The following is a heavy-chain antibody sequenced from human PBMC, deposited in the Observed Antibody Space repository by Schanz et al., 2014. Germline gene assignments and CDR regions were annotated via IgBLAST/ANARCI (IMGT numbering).Heavy chain of an antibody. CDR2: IDGKSTTV. Sequence: EVQLVESGGGLIQRGESLRLSCSASGFSFSSYSMNWVRQAPGKGLEWLSYIDGKSTTVYYADSVKGRFTISRDNSENTLYLQMNSLSADDTAVFYCAKGMGYCSGGTCYDYYYYGLDVWGQGTTVTVSS. D-gene: IGHD2-15*01. J-gene: IGHJ6*02. CDR3: AKGMGYCSGGTCYDYYYYGLDV. CDR1: GFSFSSYS. V-gene: IGHV3-48*01.